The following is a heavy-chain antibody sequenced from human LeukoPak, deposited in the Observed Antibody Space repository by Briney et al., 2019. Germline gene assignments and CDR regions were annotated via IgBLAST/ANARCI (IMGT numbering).Heavy chain of an antibody. CDR3: ARSLIAVAGTRPLDY. D-gene: IGHD6-19*01. CDR2: ISSNGGST. Sequence: GGSLRLSCAASGFTFSSYAMHWVRQAPGKGLEYVSAISSNGGSTYYANSVKGRFTISRDNSKNTLYPQMGSLRAEDMAVYYCARSLIAVAGTRPLDYWGQGTLVTVSS. CDR1: GFTFSSYA. J-gene: IGHJ4*02. V-gene: IGHV3-64*01.